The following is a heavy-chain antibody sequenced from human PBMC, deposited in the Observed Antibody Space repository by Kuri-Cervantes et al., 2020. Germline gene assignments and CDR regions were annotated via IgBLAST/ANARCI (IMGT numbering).Heavy chain of an antibody. CDR3: ARVGSSSHRDLNWFDP. J-gene: IGHJ5*02. CDR1: GYSISSGYY. D-gene: IGHD6-13*01. V-gene: IGHV4-38-2*01. CDR2: IYHSGST. Sequence: ESLKISCAVSGYSISSGYYWGWIRQPPGKGLEWIGSIYHSGSTYYNPSLKSRVTISVDTSKNQFSLKMSSVTAADTAVYYCARVGSSSHRDLNWFDPWGQGTLVTVSS.